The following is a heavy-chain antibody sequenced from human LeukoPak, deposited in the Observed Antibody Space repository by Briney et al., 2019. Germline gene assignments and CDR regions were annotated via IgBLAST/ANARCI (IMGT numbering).Heavy chain of an antibody. J-gene: IGHJ4*02. CDR3: ARDYYDSSGYRIFDY. D-gene: IGHD3-22*01. Sequence: PSGTLSLTCAVSGGSISSSNWWSWVRQPPGKGLEWIGEIYHSGSTNYNPSLKSRVTISVDKSKNQFSLKLSSVTAADTAVYYRARDYYDSSGYRIFDYWGQGALVTVSS. CDR2: IYHSGST. V-gene: IGHV4-4*02. CDR1: GGSISSSNW.